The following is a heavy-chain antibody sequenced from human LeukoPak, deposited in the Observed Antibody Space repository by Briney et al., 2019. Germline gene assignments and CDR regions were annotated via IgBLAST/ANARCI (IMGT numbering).Heavy chain of an antibody. D-gene: IGHD5-12*01. CDR2: NSSSGSTI. V-gene: IGHV3-48*03. CDR1: GFTFSSYE. J-gene: IGHJ4*02. CDR3: ARTVRLRPDY. Sequence: GGSLRLSCAASGFTFSSYEMNWVRQAPGKGLEWVSYNSSSGSTIYYADSVKGRFTISRDNAKNSLYLQMNSLRPEDTAVYYCARTVRLRPDYWGQGTLVTVSS.